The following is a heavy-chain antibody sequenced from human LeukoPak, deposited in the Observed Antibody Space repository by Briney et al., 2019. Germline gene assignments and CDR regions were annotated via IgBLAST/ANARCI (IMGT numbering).Heavy chain of an antibody. V-gene: IGHV3-15*01. J-gene: IGHJ4*02. CDR3: ATTRTY. CDR2: IKSKSDGGTI. Sequence: GGSLRLSCVASGFTFSSSWMSWVRQAPGKGLEWVGRIKSKSDGGTIDYAAPVKGRFTISRDDSKNTLYLQMHSLTTEDTAVYYCATTRTYWGQGTLVTVSS. CDR1: GFTFSSSW.